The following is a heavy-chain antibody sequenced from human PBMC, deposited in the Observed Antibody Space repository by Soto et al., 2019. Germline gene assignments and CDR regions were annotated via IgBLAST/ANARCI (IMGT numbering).Heavy chain of an antibody. J-gene: IGHJ5*02. CDR2: ISTSGNT. D-gene: IGHD3-16*01. Sequence: WETLSLTCSVSGVSMRNSYWTWIRQSAGKGLEWIGRISTSGNTNYNPSLNSRLTMSVDTSKNQVSLKLTSVTAADTAVYYCARGGGVPALGDPWGQGTLVTVSS. CDR3: ARGGGVPALGDP. V-gene: IGHV4-4*07. CDR1: GVSMRNSY.